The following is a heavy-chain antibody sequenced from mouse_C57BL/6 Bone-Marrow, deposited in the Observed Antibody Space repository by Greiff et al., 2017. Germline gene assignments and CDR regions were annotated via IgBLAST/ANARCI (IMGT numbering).Heavy chain of an antibody. Sequence: EVHLVESEGGLVQPGSSMKLSCTASGFTFSDYYMAWVRQVPEKGLEWVAKINYDGSSPYSLDSLKSRFIISRDNAKNILYLQMSSLKSEDTATYYCAREGGLRRAMDYWGQGTSVTVSS. CDR1: GFTFSDYY. CDR2: INYDGSSP. J-gene: IGHJ4*01. CDR3: AREGGLRRAMDY. D-gene: IGHD2-2*01. V-gene: IGHV5-16*01.